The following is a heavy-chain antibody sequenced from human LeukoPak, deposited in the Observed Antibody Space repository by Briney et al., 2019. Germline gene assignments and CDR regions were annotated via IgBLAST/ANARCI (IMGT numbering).Heavy chain of an antibody. CDR2: IYTSGST. CDR3: ARVRLYSNYFYYYGMDV. J-gene: IGHJ6*02. V-gene: IGHV4-61*02. D-gene: IGHD4-11*01. CDR1: GGSISSGSYY. Sequence: SQTLSLTCTVSGGSISSGSYYWSWIRQPAGKGLEWIGRIYTSGSTNYNPSLKSRVTISVDTSKNQFSLKLSSVTAADTAVYYRARVRLYSNYFYYYGMDVWGQGTTVTVSS.